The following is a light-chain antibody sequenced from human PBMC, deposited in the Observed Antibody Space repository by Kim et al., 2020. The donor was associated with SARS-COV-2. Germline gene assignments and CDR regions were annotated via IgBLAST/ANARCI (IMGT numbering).Light chain of an antibody. V-gene: IGLV1-44*01. Sequence: GQTVTLSCSGSSSNIGNNAVSWYRQLPETAPNLLIYNDNLRSSGVPDRFSGSKSGTSASLAISGLRSDDEADYYCATTDDSLNGVVFGGGTQLTVL. CDR1: SSNIGNNA. CDR3: ATTDDSLNGVV. J-gene: IGLJ3*02. CDR2: NDN.